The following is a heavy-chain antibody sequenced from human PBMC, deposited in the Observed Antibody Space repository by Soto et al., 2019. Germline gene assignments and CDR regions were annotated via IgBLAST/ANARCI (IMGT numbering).Heavy chain of an antibody. J-gene: IGHJ6*02. CDR1: GFTFTSSA. CDR3: AADPGAGTYYYFYGMDV. CDR2: IVVGSGNT. V-gene: IGHV1-58*01. Sequence: SVKVSCKASGFTFTSSAVQWVRQARGQRLEWIGWIVVGSGNTNYAQKFQERVTITRDMSTSTAYMELSSLRSEDTAVYYCAADPGAGTYYYFYGMDVWGQGITVTVSS. D-gene: IGHD1-1*01.